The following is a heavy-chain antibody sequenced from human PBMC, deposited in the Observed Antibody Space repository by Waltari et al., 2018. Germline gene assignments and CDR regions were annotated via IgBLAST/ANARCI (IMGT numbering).Heavy chain of an antibody. V-gene: IGHV1-2*02. J-gene: IGHJ3*02. CDR3: ARAELVVVITSAFDI. D-gene: IGHD3-22*01. CDR2: INPNSGGT. Sequence: QVQLVQSGAEVKKPGASVKVSCKAPVYTFTAYYIPWVRQDPGQGLEWMGWINPNSGGTNYAQKFQGRVTMTRDTSISTAYMELSRLRSDDTAVYYCARAELVVVITSAFDIWGQGTMVTVSS. CDR1: VYTFTAYY.